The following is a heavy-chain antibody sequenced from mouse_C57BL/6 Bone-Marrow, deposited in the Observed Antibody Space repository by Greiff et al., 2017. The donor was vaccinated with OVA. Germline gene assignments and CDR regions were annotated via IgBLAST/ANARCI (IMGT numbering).Heavy chain of an antibody. V-gene: IGHV5-6*01. J-gene: IGHJ2*01. CDR1: GFTFSSYG. D-gene: IGHD1-1*01. CDR3: ARQHDYGSSYNMYYFDY. Sequence: EVKVVESGGDLVKPGGSLKLSCAASGFTFSSYGMSWVRQTPDKRLEWVATISSGGSYTYYPDSVKGRFTISRDNAKNALYLQMCSLKSEDTTMYYCARQHDYGSSYNMYYFDYWGQGTTLTVSS. CDR2: ISSGGSYT.